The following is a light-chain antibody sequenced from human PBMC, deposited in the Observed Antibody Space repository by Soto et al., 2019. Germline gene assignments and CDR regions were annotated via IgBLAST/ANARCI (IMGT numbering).Light chain of an antibody. CDR3: QQSYGSPPT. Sequence: DIQVTQSLSSLSASVEDRVIITCRASQSISNHLNWYQQKPGKAPKLLIFAASSLQSGVPSRFSGSRSGPDFTLTISSLQPEDFATYYCQQSYGSPPTFGQGTKVDIK. CDR1: QSISNH. CDR2: AAS. V-gene: IGKV1-39*01. J-gene: IGKJ1*01.